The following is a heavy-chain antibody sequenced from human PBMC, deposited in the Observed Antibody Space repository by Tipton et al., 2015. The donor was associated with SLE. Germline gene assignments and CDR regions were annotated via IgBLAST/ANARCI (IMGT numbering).Heavy chain of an antibody. CDR2: IRADGSNK. J-gene: IGHJ4*02. CDR1: GFTYSGYA. V-gene: IGHV3-30*02. Sequence: SGFTYSGYAMHWVRQAPGKGLEWVAFIRADGSNKDYADSVKGRFTISRDNSKNTLFLQMHSLRGEDTAIYHCAKTFGMIDPFDYWGQGTLVTVSS. D-gene: IGHD3-16*01. CDR3: AKTFGMIDPFDY.